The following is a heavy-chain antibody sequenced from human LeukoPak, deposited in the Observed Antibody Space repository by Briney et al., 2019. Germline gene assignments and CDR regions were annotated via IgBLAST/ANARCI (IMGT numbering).Heavy chain of an antibody. D-gene: IGHD5-18*01. CDR3: VRDGVYSLGY. J-gene: IGHJ4*02. CDR2: IRYDGSNK. Sequence: GGSLRLSCAASGFTFSSCGMHWVRQAPGKGLEWLAFIRYDGSNKYYADSVKGRFTISRDNSKNTLHLQMNSLRAEDTAVYYCVRDGVYSLGYWGQGTLVIVSS. V-gene: IGHV3-30*02. CDR1: GFTFSSCG.